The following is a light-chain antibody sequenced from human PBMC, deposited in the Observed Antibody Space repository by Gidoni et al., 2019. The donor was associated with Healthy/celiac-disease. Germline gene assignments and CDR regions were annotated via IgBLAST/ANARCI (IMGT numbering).Light chain of an antibody. V-gene: IGLV2-14*01. CDR1: SSDVGGYNY. J-gene: IGLJ2*01. CDR2: DVS. CDR3: SSYTSNSTPV. Sequence: QSALTQPASVSGSPGQSSTISCTGTSSDVGGYNYVSWYQQHQGKAPKLMIYDVSNRPSGVSNRFSGSKSGNTASLTISGLLAEYEADYYCSSYTSNSTPVFGGGTKLTVL.